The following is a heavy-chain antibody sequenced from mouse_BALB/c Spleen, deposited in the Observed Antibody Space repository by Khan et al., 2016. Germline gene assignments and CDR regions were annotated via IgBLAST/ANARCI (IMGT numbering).Heavy chain of an antibody. Sequence: EVQLQESGPGLVKPSQSLSLTCTVTGYSITSDYAWNWIRQFPGNKLEWMGYISYSGSTSYNPSLKSRISITRDTSKNQFFLQLNSVTTEDTATYYCARSYYYRYYAMDYWGQGTSVTVSS. V-gene: IGHV3-2*02. D-gene: IGHD1-1*01. J-gene: IGHJ4*01. CDR1: GYSITSDYA. CDR2: ISYSGST. CDR3: ARSYYYRYYAMDY.